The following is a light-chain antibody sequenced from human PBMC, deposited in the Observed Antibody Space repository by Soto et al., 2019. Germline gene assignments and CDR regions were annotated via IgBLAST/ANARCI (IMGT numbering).Light chain of an antibody. V-gene: IGKV3-15*01. Sequence: MVMTQSPATLSVSPGERATLSCRASQSVSSNLAWYQQKPGQAPRLLIYGASTRAAGVPVRFSGSGSGTQFTLTISSLQAEDVAVYYCQQRSQWPPMTFGQGTRLEIK. CDR2: GAS. CDR3: QQRSQWPPMT. J-gene: IGKJ5*01. CDR1: QSVSSN.